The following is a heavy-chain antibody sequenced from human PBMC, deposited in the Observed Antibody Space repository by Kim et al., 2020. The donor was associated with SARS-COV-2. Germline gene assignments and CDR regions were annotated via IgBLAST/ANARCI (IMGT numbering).Heavy chain of an antibody. D-gene: IGHD3-22*01. Sequence: DSVKGRFTISGDNSKNTLYLQVNSLRAEDTAGYYCAKCRSDSSGYYPCDYWGQGTLVTVSS. V-gene: IGHV3-23*01. J-gene: IGHJ4*02. CDR3: AKCRSDSSGYYPCDY.